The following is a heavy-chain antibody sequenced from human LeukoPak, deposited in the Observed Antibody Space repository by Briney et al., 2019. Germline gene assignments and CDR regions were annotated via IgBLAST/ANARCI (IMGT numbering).Heavy chain of an antibody. D-gene: IGHD6-13*01. V-gene: IGHV4-38-2*02. CDR2: IYHSGST. CDR1: GYSISSGYY. J-gene: IGHJ3*02. Sequence: SETLSLTCTVSGYSISSGYYWGWIRQPPGKGLEWIGSIYHSGSTYYNPSLKSQVTISVDTSKNQFSLKLNSVTPEDTAVYYCATIAAVGYDAFDIWGQGTMVTVSS. CDR3: ATIAAVGYDAFDI.